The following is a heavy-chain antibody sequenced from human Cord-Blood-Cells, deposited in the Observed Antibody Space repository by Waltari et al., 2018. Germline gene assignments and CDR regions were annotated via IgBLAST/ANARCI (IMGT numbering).Heavy chain of an antibody. CDR1: GCTFSSYG. CDR3: AKENSSSSFFAFDI. V-gene: IGHV3-30*18. Sequence: QVQLVESGGGVGQPGRSLRLSCAASGCTFSSYGMHWVRQAPGKGLEWVAVISYDGKNKFYADSVKGRFTIARDNSKNTLYLQMNSLRAEDTAVYYCAKENSSSSFFAFDIWGQGTMVTVSS. CDR2: ISYDGKNK. J-gene: IGHJ3*02. D-gene: IGHD6-6*01.